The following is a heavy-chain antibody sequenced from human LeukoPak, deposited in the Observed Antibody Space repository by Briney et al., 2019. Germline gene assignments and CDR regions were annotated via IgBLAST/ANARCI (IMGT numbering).Heavy chain of an antibody. CDR2: IYSGGST. D-gene: IGHD5-12*01. CDR1: GFTFITYS. Sequence: GGSLRLSCAASGFTFITYSMNWVRQAPGKGLEWVSVIYSGGSTYYADSVKGRFTISRDNSKNTLYLQMNSLRAEDTAVYYCARVGGSGYGVPYYYYMDVWGKGTTVTISS. V-gene: IGHV3-66*01. CDR3: ARVGGSGYGVPYYYYMDV. J-gene: IGHJ6*03.